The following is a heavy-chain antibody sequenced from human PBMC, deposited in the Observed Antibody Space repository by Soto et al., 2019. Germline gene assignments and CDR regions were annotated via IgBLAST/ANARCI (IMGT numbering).Heavy chain of an antibody. CDR1: GLTFSSYA. D-gene: IGHD2-2*03. V-gene: IGHV3-23*01. Sequence: GGSLRLSCAASGLTFSSYAMSWVRQAPGKGLEWVSAISGSGGSTYYADSVKGRFTISRDNSKNTLYLQMNSLRAEDTAVYYCAKDFSMDYYFDYWGQGTLVTVSS. J-gene: IGHJ4*02. CDR2: ISGSGGST. CDR3: AKDFSMDYYFDY.